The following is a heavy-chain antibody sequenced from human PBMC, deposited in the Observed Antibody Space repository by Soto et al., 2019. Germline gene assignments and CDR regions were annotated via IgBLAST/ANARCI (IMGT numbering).Heavy chain of an antibody. CDR2: IYYSGST. J-gene: IGHJ3*02. V-gene: IGHV4-31*03. D-gene: IGHD6-13*01. CDR1: GGSISSGGYY. CDR3: ARWRAAVGLDAFDI. Sequence: QVQLQESGPGLVKPSQTLSLSCSVSGGSISSGGYYWSWIRQHPGKGLEWIGYIYYSGSTYYNPSLKSRVTISVDTSNNHCSMKLSSVTAADTAVYYCARWRAAVGLDAFDIWGQGTMVTVSS.